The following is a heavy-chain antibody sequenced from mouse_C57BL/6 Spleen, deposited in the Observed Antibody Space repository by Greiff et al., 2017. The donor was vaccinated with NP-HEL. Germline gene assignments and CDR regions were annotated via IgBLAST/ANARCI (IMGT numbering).Heavy chain of an antibody. CDR2: ISSGSSTI. V-gene: IGHV5-17*01. CDR3: ARTGGYYEDWFAY. CDR1: GFTFSDYG. Sequence: EVQRVESGGGLVKPGGSLKLSCAASGFTFSDYGMHWVRQAPEKGLEWVAYISSGSSTIYYADTVKGRFTISRDNAKNTLFLQMTSLRSEDTAMYYCARTGGYYEDWFAYWGQGTLVTVSA. J-gene: IGHJ3*01. D-gene: IGHD2-3*01.